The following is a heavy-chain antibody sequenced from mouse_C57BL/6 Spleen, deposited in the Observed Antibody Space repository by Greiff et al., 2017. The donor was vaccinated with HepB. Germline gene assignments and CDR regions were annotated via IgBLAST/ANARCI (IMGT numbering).Heavy chain of an antibody. V-gene: IGHV5-6*01. CDR1: GFTFSSYG. CDR2: ISSGGSYT. CDR3: ASLFDY. J-gene: IGHJ2*01. Sequence: EVKLMESGGDLVKPGGSLKLSCAASGFTFSSYGMSCVRQTPDKRLEWVATISSGGSYTYYPDSVKGRFTISRDNAKNTLYLQMSSLKSEDTAMYYCASLFDYWGQGTTLTVSS.